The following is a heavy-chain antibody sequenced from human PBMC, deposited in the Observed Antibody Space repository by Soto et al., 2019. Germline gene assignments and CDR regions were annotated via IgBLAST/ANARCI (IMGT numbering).Heavy chain of an antibody. J-gene: IGHJ4*02. CDR2: INPNSGGT. CDR3: ARVFVLLGELFH. Sequence: ASVKVSCKASGYTFTGYYMHWVRQAPGQGLEWMGWINPNSGGTNYAQKFQGRVTMTRDTSISTAYMELSRLRSDDTAVYYCARVFVLLGELFHWGQGTLVTVSS. D-gene: IGHD3-16*01. CDR1: GYTFTGYY. V-gene: IGHV1-2*02.